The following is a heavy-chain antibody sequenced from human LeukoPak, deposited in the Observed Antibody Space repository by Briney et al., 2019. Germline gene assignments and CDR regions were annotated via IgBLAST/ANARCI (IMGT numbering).Heavy chain of an antibody. Sequence: GGSLRLSFAASGFTFSSYCMSWVGQARGKGLEWVANINQNGSKKYYVDSLKGRFTISRDNAKKALSLQMNSLRAEDTAVYYCAYTRQIMMSGVIITIWFDPWGQGTLVTVSS. J-gene: IGHJ5*02. V-gene: IGHV3-7*03. CDR1: GFTFSSYC. D-gene: IGHD3/OR15-3a*01. CDR3: AYTRQIMMSGVIITIWFDP. CDR2: INQNGSKK.